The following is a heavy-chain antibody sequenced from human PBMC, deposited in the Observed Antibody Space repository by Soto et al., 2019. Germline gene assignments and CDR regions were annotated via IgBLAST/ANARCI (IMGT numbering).Heavy chain of an antibody. Sequence: QVQLVQSGAEVKKPGASVKVSCKASGYTFTSYAMHWVRQAPGQRLEWMGWINAGNGNTKFSQKFQGRVTITRDTSASTAYMELSSLRSEDTAVYYCARGPGGPDGPGDYWGQGTLVTVSS. J-gene: IGHJ4*02. V-gene: IGHV1-3*01. CDR1: GYTFTSYA. CDR3: ARGPGGPDGPGDY. D-gene: IGHD2-15*01. CDR2: INAGNGNT.